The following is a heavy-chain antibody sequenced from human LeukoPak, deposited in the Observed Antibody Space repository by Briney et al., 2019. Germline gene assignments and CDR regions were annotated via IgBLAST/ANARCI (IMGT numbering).Heavy chain of an antibody. Sequence: SETLSLTCTVSGYSISSGYYWGWIRQPPGKGLEWIGSIYHGGSTYYNPSLKSRVTISVDTSKNQFSLKLSSVTAADTAVYYCARVYVEYQLRVFDYWGQGTLVTVSS. V-gene: IGHV4-38-2*02. D-gene: IGHD2-2*01. CDR1: GYSISSGYY. CDR3: ARVYVEYQLRVFDY. CDR2: IYHGGST. J-gene: IGHJ4*02.